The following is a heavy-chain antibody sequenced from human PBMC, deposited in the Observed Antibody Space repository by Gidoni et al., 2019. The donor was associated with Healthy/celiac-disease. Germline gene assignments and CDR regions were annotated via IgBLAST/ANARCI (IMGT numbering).Heavy chain of an antibody. CDR3: ARMGRYSSLVDYDY. CDR2: ISSSSSTI. J-gene: IGHJ4*02. V-gene: IGHV3-48*01. D-gene: IGHD3-9*01. Sequence: EVQLVESGGGLVQPGGSLRLSCAASEFTFRSYSMNWVRQAPGKGLEWVSYISSSSSTIYYADSVKGRFTISRDNAKNSLYLQMNSLRAEDTAVYYCARMGRYSSLVDYDYWGQGTLVTVSS. CDR1: EFTFRSYS.